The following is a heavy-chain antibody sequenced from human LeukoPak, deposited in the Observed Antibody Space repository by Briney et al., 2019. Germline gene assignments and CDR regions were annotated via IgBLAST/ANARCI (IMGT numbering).Heavy chain of an antibody. D-gene: IGHD2/OR15-2a*01. CDR2: IGDSNTKT. CDR1: GFTFINYG. J-gene: IGHJ4*02. CDR3: ARGAFYDY. V-gene: IGHV3-23*01. Sequence: PGGSLRLSCAASGFTFINYGMTWVRQAPGKGLEWVATIGDSNTKTYYADSVKGRFTISRDNSKNTLYLQMNSLRAADTAVYFCARGAFYDYWGQGTLVTVSS.